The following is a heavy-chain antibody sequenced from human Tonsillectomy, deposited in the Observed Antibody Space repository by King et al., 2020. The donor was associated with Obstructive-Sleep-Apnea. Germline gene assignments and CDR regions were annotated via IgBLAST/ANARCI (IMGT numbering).Heavy chain of an antibody. Sequence: EQLVQSGGVVVQPGGSLRLSCAASGFTFDDYTMHWVRQAPGKGLEWVSLISLDGGSTYYAASVMGRFTISSENSKNSLYLQMNSLRTEDTALYYCARGGGYCSGGSCYDWFDPWGQGTLVTVSS. CDR1: GFTFDDYT. J-gene: IGHJ5*02. CDR3: ARGGGYCSGGSCYDWFDP. V-gene: IGHV3-43*01. D-gene: IGHD2-15*01. CDR2: ISLDGGST.